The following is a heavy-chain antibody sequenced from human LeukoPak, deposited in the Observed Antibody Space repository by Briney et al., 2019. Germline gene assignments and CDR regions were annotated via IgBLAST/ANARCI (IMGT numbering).Heavy chain of an antibody. CDR1: GYTFTSYG. CDR2: ISGYNGDT. D-gene: IGHD3-10*01. CDR3: ARAMIRGRFDP. V-gene: IGHV1-18*01. J-gene: IGHJ5*02. Sequence: ASVKVSCKASGYTFTSYGISWVRQAPGQGLEWMGWISGYNGDTNYAQKYQGRATMTTDTSTSTAFMELRDLRSDDTAVYYCARAMIRGRFDPWGQGTLVTVSS.